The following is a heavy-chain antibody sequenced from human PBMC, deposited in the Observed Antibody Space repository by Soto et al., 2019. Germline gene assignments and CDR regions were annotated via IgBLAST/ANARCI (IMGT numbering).Heavy chain of an antibody. Sequence: QVQLVQSGAEVKKPGASVKVSCKASGYTFTSYGISWVRQAPGQGLEWMGWISAYNGNTNYAQKLQGRVTMTTDTSTSTAYMELRSLRSDDTAVYYCARDRQYYYDSSGYYYLLDAFDILGQGTMVTVSS. D-gene: IGHD3-22*01. J-gene: IGHJ3*02. CDR2: ISAYNGNT. CDR1: GYTFTSYG. CDR3: ARDRQYYYDSSGYYYLLDAFDI. V-gene: IGHV1-18*01.